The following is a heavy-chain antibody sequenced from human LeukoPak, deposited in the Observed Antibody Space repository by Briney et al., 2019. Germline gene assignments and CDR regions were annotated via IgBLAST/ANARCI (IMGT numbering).Heavy chain of an antibody. V-gene: IGHV3-21*01. CDR1: GFTFSSYS. CDR2: ISSSSSYI. CDR3: ARGSSSWYVFDY. Sequence: GGSLRLSCAASGFTFSSYSMNWVRQVPGKGLEWVSSISSSSSYIYYADSVKGRFTISRDNAKNSLYLQMNSLRAEDTAVYYCARGSSSWYVFDYWGQGTLVTVSS. D-gene: IGHD6-13*01. J-gene: IGHJ4*02.